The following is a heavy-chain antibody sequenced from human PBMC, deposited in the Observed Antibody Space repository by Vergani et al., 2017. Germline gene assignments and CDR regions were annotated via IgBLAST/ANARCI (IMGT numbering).Heavy chain of an antibody. CDR1: GGSISSRSYY. CDR2: IYYSGST. J-gene: IGHJ3*02. CDR3: ARLLLTNDSPLDVDI. V-gene: IGHV4-39*01. Sequence: QLQLQESGPGLVKPSETLSLTCTVSGGSISSRSYYWGWIRQPPGKGLEWIGSIYYSGSTYYNPSLKSRVTISVDTSKNQFSLKLSSVTAADTAVYYCARLLLTNDSPLDVDIWGQGTMVTVSS. D-gene: IGHD1-26*01.